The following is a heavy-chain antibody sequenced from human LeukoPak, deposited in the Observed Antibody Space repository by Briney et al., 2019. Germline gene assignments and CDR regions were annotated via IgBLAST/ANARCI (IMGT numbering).Heavy chain of an antibody. D-gene: IGHD5-18*01. CDR3: ARNALLGIQLWLRQREAGNYFDY. V-gene: IGHV1-46*01. CDR2: INPSDGST. J-gene: IGHJ4*02. CDR1: GYTFSDYY. Sequence: ASVKVSCKTSGYTFSDYYIHWIRQAPGQGLEWMGIINPSDGSTTYAQNFQGRVTMTRDMSTSTVYMELSSLRSEDTAVYYCARNALLGIQLWLRQREAGNYFDYWGQGTLVTVSS.